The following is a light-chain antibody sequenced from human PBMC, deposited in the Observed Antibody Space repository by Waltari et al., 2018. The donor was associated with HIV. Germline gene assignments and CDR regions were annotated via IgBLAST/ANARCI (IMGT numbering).Light chain of an antibody. CDR2: KNK. J-gene: IGLJ2*01. CDR1: SSNIGAGYD. V-gene: IGLV1-40*03. CDR3: QSYDTSLSAWV. Sequence: QSVLTQPPSISGAPGQRITVSCSGTSSNIGAGYDVHWYQQLPGTAPKLLLYKNKHRPSGGPDRFSASKSDASASLAITGLQAADEGDYFCQSYDTSLSAWVFGGGTRLTVL.